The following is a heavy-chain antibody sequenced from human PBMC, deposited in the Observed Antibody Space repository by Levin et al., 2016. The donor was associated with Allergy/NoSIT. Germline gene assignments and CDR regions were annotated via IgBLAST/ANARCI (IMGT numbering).Heavy chain of an antibody. V-gene: IGHV3-30*03. CDR3: ARTNGGSSDIDY. J-gene: IGHJ4*02. D-gene: IGHD6-13*01. Sequence: WIRQPPGKGLEWVAVISYDGSNKYYVDSVKGRFTISRDNSKNTVYLQMNSLRGEDTAVYYCARTNGGSSDIDYWGQGTLVTVSS. CDR2: ISYDGSNK.